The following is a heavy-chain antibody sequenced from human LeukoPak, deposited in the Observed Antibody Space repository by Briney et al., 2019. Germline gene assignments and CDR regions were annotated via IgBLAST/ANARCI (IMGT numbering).Heavy chain of an antibody. D-gene: IGHD6-6*01. CDR2: IYPGDSDT. J-gene: IGHJ6*03. CDR3: ARSPSSSEYYYYYYMDV. CDR1: GYSFTSYW. Sequence: GGSLKISFKGSGYSFTSYWIGWVRPMPGKGLEWMGIIYPGDSDTRYSPSFQGQVTISADKSISTAYLQWSSLKASDTAMYYCARSPSSSEYYYYYYMDVWGKGTTVTVSS. V-gene: IGHV5-51*01.